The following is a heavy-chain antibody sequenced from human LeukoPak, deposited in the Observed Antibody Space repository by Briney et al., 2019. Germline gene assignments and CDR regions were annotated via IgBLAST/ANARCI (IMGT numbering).Heavy chain of an antibody. Sequence: SETLSLTCTVSGGSISSYYWSWIRQPAGKGLEWIGRIYTSGSTNYNPSLKSRVTMSVDTSKNQFSLKLSSVTAADTAVYYCARASGYYGSGSYYNPSYYFDYWGQGTLVTVSS. V-gene: IGHV4-4*07. J-gene: IGHJ4*02. CDR2: IYTSGST. CDR3: ARASGYYGSGSYYNPSYYFDY. CDR1: GGSISSYY. D-gene: IGHD3-10*01.